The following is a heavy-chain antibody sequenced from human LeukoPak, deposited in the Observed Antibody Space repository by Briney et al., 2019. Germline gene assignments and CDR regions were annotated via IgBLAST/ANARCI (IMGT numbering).Heavy chain of an antibody. CDR2: INSDGSST. V-gene: IGHV3-74*01. J-gene: IGHJ4*02. D-gene: IGHD3-10*01. Sequence: PGGSLRLSCGGCGFTFSNFRRNWVRQAPGKGLVWVSRINSDGSSTSYADSVKGRFTISRDNAKNTLYLQMNSLRAEDTAVYYCGRGTGTYFLAVDYWGQGTLVTVSS. CDR1: GFTFSNFR. CDR3: GRGTGTYFLAVDY.